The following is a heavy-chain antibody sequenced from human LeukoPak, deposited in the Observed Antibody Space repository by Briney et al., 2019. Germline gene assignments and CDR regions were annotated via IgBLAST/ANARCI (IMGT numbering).Heavy chain of an antibody. Sequence: ASVKVSCKASGYIFTSYDINWVRQATGQGLERMGWMNPNSGNTGYAQKFQGRVAMTRSTLISTAYMELNSLRSEDTAVYYCARVEFSSGYSHIYWGQGTLVTVSS. J-gene: IGHJ4*02. CDR2: MNPNSGNT. CDR3: ARVEFSSGYSHIY. CDR1: GYIFTSYD. V-gene: IGHV1-8*01. D-gene: IGHD3-22*01.